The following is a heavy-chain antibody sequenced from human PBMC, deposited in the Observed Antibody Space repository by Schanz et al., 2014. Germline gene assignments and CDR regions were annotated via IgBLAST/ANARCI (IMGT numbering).Heavy chain of an antibody. V-gene: IGHV1-18*01. CDR3: ARDRRRYCSTASCLHDNWFDP. D-gene: IGHD2-2*01. Sequence: QVQLVQSGAEVKKPGASVKVSCKASGYTFTSYGISWVRQAPGQGLEWMGWISGSNGNTNYTQKFQGRVTMTTDTSTGTAYMELRSLRSDDTAVYYCARDRRRYCSTASCLHDNWFDPWGQGTLVIVSS. CDR1: GYTFTSYG. J-gene: IGHJ5*02. CDR2: ISGSNGNT.